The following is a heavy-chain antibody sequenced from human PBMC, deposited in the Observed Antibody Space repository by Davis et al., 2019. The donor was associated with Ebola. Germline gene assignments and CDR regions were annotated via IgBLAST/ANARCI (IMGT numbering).Heavy chain of an antibody. CDR2: ISHSGST. CDR3: ARVPGDSVSTWFFDY. J-gene: IGHJ2*01. CDR1: GGSISSPF. Sequence: PSETLSLTCLVSGGSISSPFWTWIRQPPEKGLEWLGYISHSGSTNYNPSLKSRVTISVDTSENQFSLKLTSVTTADTAVYYCARVPGDSVSTWFFDYWGRGTLVTVSS. V-gene: IGHV4-59*11. D-gene: IGHD3-10*01.